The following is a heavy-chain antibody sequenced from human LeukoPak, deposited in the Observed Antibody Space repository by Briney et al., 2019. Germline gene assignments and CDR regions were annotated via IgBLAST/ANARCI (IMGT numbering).Heavy chain of an antibody. CDR1: GFAFSSYA. Sequence: GGALRLSCAASGFAFSSYAMSWVRQAPGKGLEWVSTISSSGGSTYYADSVKGRFTVSRDNSKNTVLLQMNSLRAEDTAVYYCAKDLGRDGYEIFDYWGQGTLVTVSS. J-gene: IGHJ4*02. CDR2: ISSSGGST. D-gene: IGHD5-24*01. CDR3: AKDLGRDGYEIFDY. V-gene: IGHV3-23*01.